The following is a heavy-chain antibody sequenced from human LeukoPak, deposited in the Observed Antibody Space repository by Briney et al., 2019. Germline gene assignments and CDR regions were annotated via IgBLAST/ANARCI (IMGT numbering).Heavy chain of an antibody. CDR2: ISYSSSRI. V-gene: IGHV3-48*02. CDR3: ARDQAYAFDY. D-gene: IGHD4-17*01. Sequence: GGSLRLFCVASGFSFSGYSLNWVRQAPGRGLEWVSYISYSSSRIDYADSVKGRFTISRDNAKNSLYLQMNSLRDEDTAVYYCARDQAYAFDYWGQGTLVTVSS. J-gene: IGHJ4*02. CDR1: GFSFSGYS.